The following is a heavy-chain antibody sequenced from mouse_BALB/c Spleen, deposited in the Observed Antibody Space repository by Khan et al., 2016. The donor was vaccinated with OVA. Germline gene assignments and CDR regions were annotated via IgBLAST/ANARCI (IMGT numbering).Heavy chain of an antibody. CDR1: GFDFSRYW. CDR2: INPGSSTI. Sequence: EVKLLESGGGLVQPGGSLNLSCAASGFDFSRYWMSWARQAPGKGQEWIGEINPGSSTINYTPSLKDKFIISRDNAKNTLYLQMSKVISEDTALYYCARLFNWDAMDYWGQGTSVTVSS. V-gene: IGHV4-2*02. D-gene: IGHD4-1*02. J-gene: IGHJ4*01. CDR3: ARLFNWDAMDY.